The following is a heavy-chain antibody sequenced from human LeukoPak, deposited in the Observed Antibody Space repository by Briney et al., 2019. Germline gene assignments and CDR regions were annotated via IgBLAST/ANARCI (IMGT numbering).Heavy chain of an antibody. J-gene: IGHJ4*02. CDR2: ISSSSSYI. CDR1: GFTFSSYS. Sequence: AGGSLRLSCAASGFTFSSYSMNWVRQAPGKGLDWVSSISSSSSYIYYADSVKGRFTISRDNAKNSLYLQMNSLRAEDTAVYYCARLEYGDSSFFDYWGQGTLVTVSS. CDR3: ARLEYGDSSFFDY. D-gene: IGHD4-17*01. V-gene: IGHV3-21*01.